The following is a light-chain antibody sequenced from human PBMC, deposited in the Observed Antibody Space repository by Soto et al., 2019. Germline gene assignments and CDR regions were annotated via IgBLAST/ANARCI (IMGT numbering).Light chain of an antibody. CDR2: EVS. V-gene: IGLV2-14*01. CDR1: SSDVGGYKY. J-gene: IGLJ1*01. Sequence: QSVLTQPASVSGSPGQSITISCTGTSSDVGGYKYVSWYQQHPGKAPKLMIYEVSNRPSGVSNRFSGSKSGNTASLTISVLQAEDEADYNCSSYTRSSPCVFGTGTKVTVL. CDR3: SSYTRSSPCV.